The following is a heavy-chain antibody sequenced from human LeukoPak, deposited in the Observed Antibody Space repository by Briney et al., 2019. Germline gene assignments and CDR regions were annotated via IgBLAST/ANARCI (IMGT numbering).Heavy chain of an antibody. CDR3: AKEALGMDV. Sequence: GGSLRLSCAASGFTFRSYSMNWVRQAPGKGLEWVSYISSGSSTIYYADSVKGRFTISRDNARDSLYLQMNSLRDEDTAVYYCAKEALGMDVWGQGTTVTVSS. CDR1: GFTFRSYS. CDR2: ISSGSSTI. V-gene: IGHV3-48*02. J-gene: IGHJ6*02.